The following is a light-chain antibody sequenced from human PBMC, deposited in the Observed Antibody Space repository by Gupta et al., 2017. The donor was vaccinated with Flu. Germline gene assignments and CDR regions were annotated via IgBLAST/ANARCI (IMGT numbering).Light chain of an antibody. J-gene: IGLJ2*01. CDR3: AAWDDRLSSWL. CDR1: GPNIGRNC. CDR2: RNY. V-gene: IGLV1-47*01. Sequence: SGPNIGRNCVFWFHQVPGPAPNLLIYRNYLRPSGVTDRFSASKSGPSASLAISGLRSADEADYYCAAWDDRLSSWLFGGGTTRTVL.